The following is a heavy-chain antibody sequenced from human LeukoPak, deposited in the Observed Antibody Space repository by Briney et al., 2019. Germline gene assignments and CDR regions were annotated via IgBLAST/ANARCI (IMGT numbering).Heavy chain of an antibody. Sequence: GGSLRLSCAVSGITLSNYGMSWVRQVPGKGLEWGAGISDSGGRTNYADSVKGRFTISRDNPKNTLYLQMNSLRAEDTAVYFCAKRGVVIRVILVGFHKEAYYFDSWGQGALVTVSS. CDR3: AKRGVVIRVILVGFHKEAYYFDS. D-gene: IGHD3-22*01. V-gene: IGHV3-23*01. CDR1: GITLSNYG. CDR2: ISDSGGRT. J-gene: IGHJ4*02.